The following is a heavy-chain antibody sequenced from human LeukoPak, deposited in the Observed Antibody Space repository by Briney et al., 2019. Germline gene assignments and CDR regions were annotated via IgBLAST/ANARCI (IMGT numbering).Heavy chain of an antibody. J-gene: IGHJ5*02. CDR2: INPDGSQT. CDR1: GFTVSSNY. Sequence: GGSLRLSCAASGFTVSSNYMSWARQAPGKGLEWVALINPDGSQTNYVDSVKGRFTISRDNAENSLYLQMNSLRAEDTAVYYCARDLGYGALDPWGQGTLVTVSS. D-gene: IGHD4-17*01. V-gene: IGHV3-7*01. CDR3: ARDLGYGALDP.